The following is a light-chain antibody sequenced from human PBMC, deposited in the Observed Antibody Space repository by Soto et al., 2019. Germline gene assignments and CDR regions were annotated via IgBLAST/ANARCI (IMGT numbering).Light chain of an antibody. J-gene: IGLJ2*01. Sequence: QSVLTQPPSASGTPGQRVTISCSGSSSNIGSNSVNWYQQLPGTAPKLPIYSSDQRPSGVPDRFSGSKSGTSASLAISGLQSEDEADYYCAAWDDSLNGVVFGGGTKLTVL. V-gene: IGLV1-44*01. CDR3: AAWDDSLNGVV. CDR2: SSD. CDR1: SSNIGSNS.